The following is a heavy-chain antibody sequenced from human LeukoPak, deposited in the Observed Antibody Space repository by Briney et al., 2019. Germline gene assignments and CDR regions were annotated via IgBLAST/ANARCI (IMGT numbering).Heavy chain of an antibody. V-gene: IGHV1-18*01. CDR2: ISAYNGNT. CDR3: ARGGGQYYDFWSGYPTFDY. J-gene: IGHJ4*02. CDR1: GYTFTNYG. Sequence: EASVTVSCTASGYTFTNYGFSWVRQAPGEGLEWMGWISAYNGNTNYAQKLQGRVTMTTDTSTSTAYMELRSLRSDDTAVYYCARGGGQYYDFWSGYPTFDYWGQGTLVTVSS. D-gene: IGHD3-3*01.